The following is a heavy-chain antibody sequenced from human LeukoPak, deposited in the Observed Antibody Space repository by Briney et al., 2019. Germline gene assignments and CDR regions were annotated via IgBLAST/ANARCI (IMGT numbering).Heavy chain of an antibody. CDR1: GFTFSDYY. J-gene: IGHJ6*03. Sequence: GRSLRLSCAASGFTFSDYYMSWIRQAPGKGLEWVSYISSSGSTIYYADSVKGRFTISRDNAKNLLYLQMNSLRAEDTAVYYCAGRRGYSYGTVYYYYYMDVWGKGTTVTISS. CDR2: ISSSGSTI. CDR3: AGRRGYSYGTVYYYYYMDV. D-gene: IGHD5-18*01. V-gene: IGHV3-11*01.